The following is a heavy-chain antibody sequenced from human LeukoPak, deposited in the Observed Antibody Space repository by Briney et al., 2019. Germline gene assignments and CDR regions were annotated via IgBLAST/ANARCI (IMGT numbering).Heavy chain of an antibody. D-gene: IGHD6-13*01. Sequence: GGSLRLSCAASGFTFSSHWMSWVRQAPGKGLEWVANIKQDGSEKYYVDSVKGRFTISRDNAKNSLYLQMNSLRAEDTAVYYCARDMYSSSWYLNWFDPWGQGTLVTVSS. J-gene: IGHJ5*02. CDR1: GFTFSSHW. CDR3: ARDMYSSSWYLNWFDP. V-gene: IGHV3-7*01. CDR2: IKQDGSEK.